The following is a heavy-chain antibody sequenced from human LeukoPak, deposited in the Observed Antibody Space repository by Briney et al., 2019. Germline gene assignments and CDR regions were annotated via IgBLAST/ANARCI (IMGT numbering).Heavy chain of an antibody. D-gene: IGHD3-22*01. CDR2: IYSGGST. CDR1: GFTVSSNY. CDR3: RGNYYDSSGYSKYYFDY. J-gene: IGHJ4*02. Sequence: PGGSLRLSCAASGFTVSSNYMSWVRQAPGKGLEWVSVIYSGGSTYYADSVKGRFTISRDNSKNTLYLQMNSLRAEDTAVYYCRGNYYDSSGYSKYYFDYWGQGTLVTVSS. V-gene: IGHV3-66*01.